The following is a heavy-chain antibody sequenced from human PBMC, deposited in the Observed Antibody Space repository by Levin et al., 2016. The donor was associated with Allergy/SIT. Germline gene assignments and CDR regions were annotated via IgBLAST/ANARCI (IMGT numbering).Heavy chain of an antibody. J-gene: IGHJ3*02. V-gene: IGHV3-21*01. Sequence: VRQAPGKGLEWVSSISSSSSYIYYADSVKGRFTISRDNAKNSLYLQMNSLRAEDTAVYYCARDESSGWYNAFDIWGQGTMVTVSS. CDR3: ARDESSGWYNAFDI. CDR2: ISSSSSYI. D-gene: IGHD6-19*01.